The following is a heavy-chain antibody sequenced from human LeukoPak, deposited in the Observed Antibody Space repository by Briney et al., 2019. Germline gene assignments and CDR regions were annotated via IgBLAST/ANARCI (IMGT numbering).Heavy chain of an antibody. Sequence: GGSLRLSCAASGFTFSSYAMSWVRQAPGKGLEWVSAISGSGGSTYYADSVKGRFTISRDNSKNTLYLQMNSLRAEDTAVYYCAKDQRRCSGGSCAGRLYYGMDVWGQGTTVTVSS. CDR2: ISGSGGST. V-gene: IGHV3-23*01. CDR1: GFTFSSYA. CDR3: AKDQRRCSGGSCAGRLYYGMDV. J-gene: IGHJ6*02. D-gene: IGHD2-15*01.